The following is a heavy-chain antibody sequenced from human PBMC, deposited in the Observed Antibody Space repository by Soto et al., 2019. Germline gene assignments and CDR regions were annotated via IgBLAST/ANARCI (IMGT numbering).Heavy chain of an antibody. Sequence: ASVKVSCKASGGTFSSYAISWVRQAPGQGLEWMGGIIPIFGTANYAQKFQGRVTITADESTSTAYMELSSLRSEDTAVYYCARASMVRGVIIRRPDYYYGMDVWGQGTTVTVSS. CDR1: GGTFSSYA. D-gene: IGHD3-10*01. V-gene: IGHV1-69*13. J-gene: IGHJ6*02. CDR3: ARASMVRGVIIRRPDYYYGMDV. CDR2: IIPIFGTA.